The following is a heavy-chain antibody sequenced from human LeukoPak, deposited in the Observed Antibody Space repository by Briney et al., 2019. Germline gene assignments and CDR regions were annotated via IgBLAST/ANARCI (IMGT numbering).Heavy chain of an antibody. J-gene: IGHJ4*02. V-gene: IGHV3-33*01. CDR3: ARDPTRIAVAGYFDY. D-gene: IGHD6-19*01. CDR2: IWYDGSNK. CDR1: GFTFSSYG. Sequence: GGSLRLSCAASGFTFSSYGMHWVRQAPGKGLEWVAVIWYDGSNKYYADSVKGRFTISGDNSKNTLYLQMNSLRAEDTAVYYCARDPTRIAVAGYFDYWGQGTLVTVSS.